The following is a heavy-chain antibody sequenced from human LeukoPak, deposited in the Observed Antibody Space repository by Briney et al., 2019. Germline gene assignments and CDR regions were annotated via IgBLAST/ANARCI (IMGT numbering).Heavy chain of an antibody. CDR2: FDPEDGET. J-gene: IGHJ5*02. D-gene: IGHD2-15*01. V-gene: IGHV1-24*01. Sequence: GASVKVSCKVSGYTLTELSMHWVRQAPGKGLEWMGGFDPEDGETIYAQKFQGRATMTEDTSTDTAYMELSSLRSEDTAVYYCATGGYCSGGSCWNWFDPWGQGTLVTVSS. CDR3: ATGGYCSGGSCWNWFDP. CDR1: GYTLTELS.